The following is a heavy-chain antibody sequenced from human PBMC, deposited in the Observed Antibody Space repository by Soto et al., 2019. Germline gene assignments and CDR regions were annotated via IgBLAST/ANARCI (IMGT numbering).Heavy chain of an antibody. D-gene: IGHD4-17*01. Sequence: ASVKVSCKASGFTFTSSAVQWVRRARGQRLEWIGWIVVGSGNTNYAQKFQERVTITRDMSTSTAYMELSSLRSEDTAVYYCAAGATTVTHYGMDVWGQGTTVTVSS. J-gene: IGHJ6*02. CDR1: GFTFTSSA. CDR3: AAGATTVTHYGMDV. CDR2: IVVGSGNT. V-gene: IGHV1-58*01.